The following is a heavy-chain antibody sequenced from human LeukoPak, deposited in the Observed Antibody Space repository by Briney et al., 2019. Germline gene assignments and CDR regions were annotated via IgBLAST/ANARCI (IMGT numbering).Heavy chain of an antibody. V-gene: IGHV1-69*04. J-gene: IGHJ6*02. D-gene: IGHD3-10*01. CDR2: IIPILGIA. Sequence: SVKVSCKASGGTFSSYAISWVRQAPGQGLEWMGRIIPILGIANYAQKFQRRVTITADKSTSTAYMELSSLRSEDTAVYYCATYGSGTSAATYYGMDVWGQGTTVTVPS. CDR1: GGTFSSYA. CDR3: ATYGSGTSAATYYGMDV.